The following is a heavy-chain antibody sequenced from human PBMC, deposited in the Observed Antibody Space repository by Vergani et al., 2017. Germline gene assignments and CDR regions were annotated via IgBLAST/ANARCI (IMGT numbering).Heavy chain of an antibody. D-gene: IGHD3-9*01. CDR3: ARGDYGSLTGYRY. J-gene: IGHJ4*02. Sequence: QVQVVQSGAEVKKSGASVKVSCKTSVYTFSNYYMHWVRQAPGQGLEWMGIINPSGGHTNYAQKFQGRVTMTRDTSTNTVYMELSSLRSEDTAIYYCARGDYGSLTGYRYWGQGTLVTVSA. CDR1: VYTFSNYY. CDR2: INPSGGHT. V-gene: IGHV1-46*03.